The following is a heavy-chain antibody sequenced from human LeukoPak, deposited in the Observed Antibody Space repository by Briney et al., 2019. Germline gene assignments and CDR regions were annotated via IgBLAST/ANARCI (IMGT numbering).Heavy chain of an antibody. CDR1: GFTFSSYA. V-gene: IGHV3-23*01. D-gene: IGHD1-26*01. J-gene: IGHJ4*02. CDR3: AKDLSSGSLELFDY. Sequence: GGSLRLSCAACGFTFSSYAMSWVPQPPGKGREGVSAIRGSGGRTYPAASVKGRFTISNDNSKNPLYLQMNSLRAEDTAVYYCAKDLSSGSLELFDYWGQGTLVTVSS. CDR2: IRGSGGRT.